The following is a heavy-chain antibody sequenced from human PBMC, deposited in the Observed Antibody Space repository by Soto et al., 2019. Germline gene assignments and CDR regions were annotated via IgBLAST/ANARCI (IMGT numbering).Heavy chain of an antibody. J-gene: IGHJ5*02. D-gene: IGHD3-22*01. CDR1: GCSISRYY. CDR3: ARERVAAAGTNYYDRSGYYGDWFDP. V-gene: IGHV4-59*01. CDR2: IYYSGST. Sequence: AETLSLTCTVSGCSISRYYWSWVRQAPGKGREWIGYIYYSGSTNYNPSLKSRVTISVDKSKNKFSLKLSSVAAADTAVDFRARERVAAAGTNYYDRSGYYGDWFDPWGQGTLVTVSS.